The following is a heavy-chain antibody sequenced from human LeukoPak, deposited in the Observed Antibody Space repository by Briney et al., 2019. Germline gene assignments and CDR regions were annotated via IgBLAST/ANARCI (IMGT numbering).Heavy chain of an antibody. CDR1: EFTFSSYG. CDR3: ARDFRETGAFDI. Sequence: GGSLRLSCAACEFTFSSYGMHRVRHGTGKGLEWVSGIGIAGDTYYPGPVKGRFTISRDNAKNSLYLQMNSLRAEDTAVYYCARDFRETGAFDIWGQGTMVTVSS. J-gene: IGHJ3*02. V-gene: IGHV3-13*01. CDR2: IGIAGDT.